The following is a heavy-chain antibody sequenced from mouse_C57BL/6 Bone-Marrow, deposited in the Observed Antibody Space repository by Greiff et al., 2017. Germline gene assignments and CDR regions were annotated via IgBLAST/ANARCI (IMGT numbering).Heavy chain of an antibody. J-gene: IGHJ2*01. CDR3: TTDYYGSSDYFDY. D-gene: IGHD1-1*01. CDR2: IDPENGDT. Sequence: EVKLQESGAELVRPGASVKLSCTASGFNIKDDYMHWVKQRPEQGLEWIGWIDPENGDTEYASKFQGKATITADTSSNTAYLQLSSLTSEDTAVYYCTTDYYGSSDYFDYWGQGTTLTVSS. V-gene: IGHV14-4*01. CDR1: GFNIKDDY.